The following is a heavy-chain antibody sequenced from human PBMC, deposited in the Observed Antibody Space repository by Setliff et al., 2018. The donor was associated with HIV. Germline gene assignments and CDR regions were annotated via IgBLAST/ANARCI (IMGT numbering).Heavy chain of an antibody. Sequence: SETLSLTCTVSGDSISSGGYYWGWIRQHPEKGLEWIGYTHYNGITYYNPSLKSRITISLDRSKNQFSLKLRSVTAADTAVYVCARVRVPAARGAFDIWGQGTMVTVSS. V-gene: IGHV4-31*03. J-gene: IGHJ3*02. CDR1: GDSISSGGYY. D-gene: IGHD2-2*01. CDR2: THYNGIT. CDR3: ARVRVPAARGAFDI.